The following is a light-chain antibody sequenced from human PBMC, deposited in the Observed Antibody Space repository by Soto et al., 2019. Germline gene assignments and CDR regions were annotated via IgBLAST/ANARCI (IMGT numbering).Light chain of an antibody. CDR3: SSYTNRTTLYV. CDR2: EVS. CDR1: SSDVGSYNY. J-gene: IGLJ1*01. Sequence: QSVLTQPASVSGSPGQSVTISCTGTSSDVGSYNYVSWYQLHPGKAPKLMIYEVSNRPSGVSNRFSGSKSGDTASLTISGIQAEEEAHSYSSSYTNRTTLYVFGTGTKVTV. V-gene: IGLV2-14*01.